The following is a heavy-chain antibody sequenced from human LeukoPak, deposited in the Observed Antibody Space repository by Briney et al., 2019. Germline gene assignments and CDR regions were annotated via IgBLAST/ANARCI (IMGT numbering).Heavy chain of an antibody. CDR2: IYYSGST. V-gene: IGHV4-39*01. J-gene: IGHJ4*02. CDR1: GGSISSSSYF. Sequence: SETPSLTCTVSGGSISSSSYFWGWIRQPPGKGLEWLGSIYYSGSTSYNTSLKSRVTISVDTSKNQFSLQLSSVTAADTAVYCCARLPLNYAIDYWGPGTLVTVSS. D-gene: IGHD4-11*01. CDR3: ARLPLNYAIDY.